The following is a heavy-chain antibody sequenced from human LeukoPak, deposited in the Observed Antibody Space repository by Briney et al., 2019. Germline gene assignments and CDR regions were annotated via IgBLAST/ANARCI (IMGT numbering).Heavy chain of an antibody. D-gene: IGHD3-3*01. CDR2: IYHSGST. CDR3: AREQIYDFN. Sequence: SETLSLTCTVSGGSISSYYWSWIRQPPGKGLEWIGYIYHSGSTYYNPSLKSRVTISVDRSKNQFSLKLSSVTAADTAVYYCAREQIYDFNWGQGTLVTVSS. V-gene: IGHV4-59*12. CDR1: GGSISSYY. J-gene: IGHJ4*02.